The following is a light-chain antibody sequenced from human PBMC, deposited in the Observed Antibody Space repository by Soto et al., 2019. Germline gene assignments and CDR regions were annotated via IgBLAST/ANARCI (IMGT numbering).Light chain of an antibody. J-gene: IGLJ2*01. V-gene: IGLV2-14*01. CDR1: SSDVGGYNY. Sequence: QSALTQPASVSGSPGQSITISCTGTSSDVGGYNYVSWYQQHPGKAPKLMIYDVSNRPSGVSNRFSGSKSGNTASLTISGLQAEDEADYYCSSYTSSSTLGVFGGWTKLIVL. CDR2: DVS. CDR3: SSYTSSSTLGV.